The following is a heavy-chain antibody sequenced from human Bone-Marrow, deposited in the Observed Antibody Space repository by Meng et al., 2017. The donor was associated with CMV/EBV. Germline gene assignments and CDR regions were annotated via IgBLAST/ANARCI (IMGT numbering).Heavy chain of an antibody. CDR1: GFTFSSYA. V-gene: IGHV3-23*01. CDR3: AREVVVPAAIGYYYYGMDV. CDR2: ISGSGGST. J-gene: IGHJ6*02. Sequence: GESLKISCAASGFTFSSYAMSWVRQAPGKGLEWVSAISGSGGSTYYADSVKGRFTISRDNSKNTLYLQMNSLRAEDTAVYYCAREVVVPAAIGYYYYGMDVWGQGTTVTVSS. D-gene: IGHD2-2*01.